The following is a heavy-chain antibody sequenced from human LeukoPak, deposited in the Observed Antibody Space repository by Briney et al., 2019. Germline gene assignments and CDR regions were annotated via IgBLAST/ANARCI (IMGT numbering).Heavy chain of an antibody. CDR1: GYTFTTNY. J-gene: IGHJ3*02. V-gene: IGHV1-2*02. D-gene: IGHD3-3*02. CDR2: INTKSGAP. CDR3: ARGSDGTHLDLAFDT. Sequence: ASVKVSGKTAGYTFTTNYIHWVRQTPGQGFEWMGWINTKSGAPRYAQIFQGRVTMTRDTSFSTAYMDLSSLTSDDTAVYYCARGSDGTHLDLAFDTWGQGTAVTVSS.